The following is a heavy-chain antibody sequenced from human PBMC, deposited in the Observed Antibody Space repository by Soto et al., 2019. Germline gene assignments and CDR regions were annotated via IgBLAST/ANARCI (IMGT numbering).Heavy chain of an antibody. D-gene: IGHD5-12*01. CDR3: TRDTVAVVATITPGY. J-gene: IGHJ4*02. CDR1: GFTFGDYA. CDR2: IRSKAYGGTT. Sequence: GSLRLSCTASGFTFGDYAMSWFRQAPGKGLEWVGFIRSKAYGGTTEYAASVKGRFTISRDDSKSIAYLQMNSLKTEDTAVYYCTRDTVAVVATITPGYWGQGTLVTVSS. V-gene: IGHV3-49*03.